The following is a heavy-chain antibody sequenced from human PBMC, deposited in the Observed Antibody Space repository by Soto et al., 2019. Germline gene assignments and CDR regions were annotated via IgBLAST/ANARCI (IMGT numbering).Heavy chain of an antibody. CDR1: GFTFSSYG. J-gene: IGHJ4*02. CDR3: AKAHSIAAVYYFDY. V-gene: IGHV3-30*18. Sequence: GGSLRLSCAASGFTFSSYGMHWVRQAPGKGLEWVAVISYDGSNKYYADSVKGRFTISRDNSKNTLYLQMNSLRAEDTAVYYCAKAHSIAAVYYFDYWGQGTLVTVSS. D-gene: IGHD6-13*01. CDR2: ISYDGSNK.